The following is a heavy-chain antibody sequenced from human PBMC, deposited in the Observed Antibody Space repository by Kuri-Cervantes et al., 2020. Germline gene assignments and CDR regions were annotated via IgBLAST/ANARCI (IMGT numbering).Heavy chain of an antibody. CDR3: ARDGRSGGWYVGDGWFDP. Sequence: GGSLRLSCAASGFTFSGYWMHWVRQAPGKGLVWVSRIDSDGRSTNYADSVKGRFTISRDNAKNMLYLQMSSLRAEDTAIYYCARDGRSGGWYVGDGWFDPWGQGTLVTVSS. D-gene: IGHD6-19*01. V-gene: IGHV3-74*01. CDR2: IDSDGRST. J-gene: IGHJ5*02. CDR1: GFTFSGYW.